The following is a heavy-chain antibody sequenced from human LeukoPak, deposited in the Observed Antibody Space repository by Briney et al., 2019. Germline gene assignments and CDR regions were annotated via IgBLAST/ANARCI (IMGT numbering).Heavy chain of an antibody. CDR1: GFSLSTSGMC. CDR3: VRSYYYDSSGYFFDY. D-gene: IGHD3-22*01. Sequence: SGPTLVNPTQTLTLTCTFSGFSLSTSGMCVSWIRQPPGKALEWLARVDWDDDKYYSTSLKTRLTFSKDTSKSQVVLTMTNMDPVDTATYYCVRSYYYDSSGYFFDYWGQGTLVTVSS. V-gene: IGHV2-70*11. CDR2: VDWDDDK. J-gene: IGHJ4*02.